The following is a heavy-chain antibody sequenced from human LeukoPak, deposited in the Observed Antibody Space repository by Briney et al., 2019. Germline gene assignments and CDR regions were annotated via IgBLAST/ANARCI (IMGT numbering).Heavy chain of an antibody. D-gene: IGHD1-26*01. CDR1: GFNVSSNY. CDR3: ARASGIDYTDMVDS. V-gene: IGHV3-53*01. J-gene: IGHJ4*02. Sequence: GGSLRLSCAASGFNVSSNYMSWVRQPPGKGPEWVSFIYTGDRTNYADSVKGRFTVSRDSSKNTLYLQMNSLRGEDTAVYYCARASGIDYTDMVDSWGQGTLVTVSA. CDR2: IYTGDRT.